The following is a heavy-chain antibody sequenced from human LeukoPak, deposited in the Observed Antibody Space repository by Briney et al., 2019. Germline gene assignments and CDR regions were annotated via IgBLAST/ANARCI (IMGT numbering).Heavy chain of an antibody. CDR2: ISYDGSNK. CDR3: ARARGYSGYAHNDY. J-gene: IGHJ4*02. CDR1: GFTFSSYG. V-gene: IGHV3-30*03. Sequence: GGSLRLSCAASGFTFSSYGMHWVRQAPGKGLEWVAVISYDGSNKYYADSVKGRFTISRDNSKNTLYLQMNSLRAEDTAVYYCARARGYSGYAHNDYWGQGTLVTVSS. D-gene: IGHD5-12*01.